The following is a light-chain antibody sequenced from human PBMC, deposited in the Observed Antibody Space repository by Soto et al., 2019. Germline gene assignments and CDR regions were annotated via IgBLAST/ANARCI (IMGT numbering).Light chain of an antibody. Sequence: QSVLAQPASVSGSPGQSITISCAGTRDDIGAYDYVSWYQQHPGNAPKLLVYEVTNRPSGVSDRFSGSKSGNTASLTISGLQADDEADYYCNSYTNSSAVVFGGGTK. CDR3: NSYTNSSAVV. V-gene: IGLV2-14*01. CDR1: RDDIGAYDY. CDR2: EVT. J-gene: IGLJ2*01.